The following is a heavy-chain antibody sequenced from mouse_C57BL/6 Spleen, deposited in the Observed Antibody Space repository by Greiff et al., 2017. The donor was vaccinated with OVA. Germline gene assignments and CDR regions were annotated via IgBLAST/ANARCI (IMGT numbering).Heavy chain of an antibody. J-gene: IGHJ3*01. Sequence: QVQLQQSGPELVKPGASVKISCKASGYSFTSYYIHWVKQRPGQGLEWIGWIYPGSGNTKYNEKFKGKATLTADTSSSTAYMQLSSLTSEDSAVYYCAWGTGTRFAYWGQGTLVTVSA. D-gene: IGHD4-1*01. CDR3: AWGTGTRFAY. CDR2: IYPGSGNT. V-gene: IGHV1-66*01. CDR1: GYSFTSYY.